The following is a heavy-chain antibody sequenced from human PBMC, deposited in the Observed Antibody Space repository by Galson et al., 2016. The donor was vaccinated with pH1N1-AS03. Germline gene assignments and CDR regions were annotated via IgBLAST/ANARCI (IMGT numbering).Heavy chain of an antibody. CDR3: ARSPSSAWHNFDY. CDR2: TSYNGRNK. Sequence: SLRLSCAASGFAFSDYTMHWVRQAPGKGLEWVAVTSYNGRNKYYTDSVQGRFSISRDNSKNTLHLQMSSLRDEDTAVYFCARSPSSAWHNFDYWGQGALVVVST. D-gene: IGHD6-19*01. V-gene: IGHV3-30-3*02. CDR1: GFAFSDYT. J-gene: IGHJ4*02.